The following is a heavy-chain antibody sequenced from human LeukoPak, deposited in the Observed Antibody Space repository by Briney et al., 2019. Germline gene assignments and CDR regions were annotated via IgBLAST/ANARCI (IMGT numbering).Heavy chain of an antibody. J-gene: IGHJ4*02. D-gene: IGHD6-13*01. CDR2: ISGSGGST. CDR3: AKDRSSLYEAYYFDY. V-gene: IGHV3-23*01. Sequence: GGSLRLSSAASGFTFSSYAMSWVRQAPGKGLEWVSAISGSGGSTYYADSVKGRFTISRDNSKNTLYLQMNSLRAEDTAVYYCAKDRSSLYEAYYFDYWGQGTLVTVSS. CDR1: GFTFSSYA.